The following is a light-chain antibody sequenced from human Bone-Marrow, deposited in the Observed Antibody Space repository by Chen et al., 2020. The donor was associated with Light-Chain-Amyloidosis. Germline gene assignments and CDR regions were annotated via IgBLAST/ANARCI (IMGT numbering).Light chain of an antibody. CDR2: DDS. CDR1: NIGSTS. J-gene: IGLJ3*02. V-gene: IGLV3-21*02. Sequence: SYVLTQPSSVSVAPGQTATIAFGGNNIGSTSVHWYQQTPGQAPLLVVYDDSDRPSGIPGRLSGANSGNTATLTISRVEAGDEADYYCQVWDRSSDRPVFGGGTKLTVL. CDR3: QVWDRSSDRPV.